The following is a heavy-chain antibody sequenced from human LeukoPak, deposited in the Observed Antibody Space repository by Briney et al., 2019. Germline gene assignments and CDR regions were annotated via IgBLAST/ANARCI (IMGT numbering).Heavy chain of an antibody. J-gene: IGHJ3*02. CDR1: GFTFSSYS. V-gene: IGHV3-21*01. CDR2: ISSSSSYI. Sequence: GGSLRLSCAASGFTFSSYSMNWVRQAPGKGLEWVSSISSSSSYIYYADSVKGRFTISRDNAKNSLYLQMNSVRAEDTAVYYCARGRAVTTAFDIWGQGTMVTVSS. D-gene: IGHD4-17*01. CDR3: ARGRAVTTAFDI.